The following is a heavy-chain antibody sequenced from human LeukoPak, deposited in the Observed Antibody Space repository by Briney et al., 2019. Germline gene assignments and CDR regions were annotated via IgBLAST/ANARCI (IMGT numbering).Heavy chain of an antibody. CDR2: INHSGST. J-gene: IGHJ4*02. D-gene: IGHD3-22*01. CDR1: GFTFSSYN. V-gene: IGHV4-34*01. CDR3: ARGPAGPRSQGYSVDY. Sequence: GSLRLSCAASGFTFSSYNMNGVRQPPGKGLEWIGEINHSGSTNYNPSLKSRVTISVDTSKNQFSLKLSSVTAADTAVYYCARGPAGPRSQGYSVDYWGQGTLVTVSS.